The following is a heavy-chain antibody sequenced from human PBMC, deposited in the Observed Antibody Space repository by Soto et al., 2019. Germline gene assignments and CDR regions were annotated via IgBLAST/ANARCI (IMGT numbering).Heavy chain of an antibody. V-gene: IGHV3-7*03. Sequence: EVQLVESGGGLVQPGGSLRLSCAASGFTFSSYWMSWVRQAPGKGLEWVANIKQDGSEKYYVDSVKGRFTISRDNAKNSLYLQMNSLRAEDTAVYYCASSGPAADPRELDYWGQGTLVTVSS. CDR2: IKQDGSEK. D-gene: IGHD6-13*01. CDR3: ASSGPAADPRELDY. CDR1: GFTFSSYW. J-gene: IGHJ4*02.